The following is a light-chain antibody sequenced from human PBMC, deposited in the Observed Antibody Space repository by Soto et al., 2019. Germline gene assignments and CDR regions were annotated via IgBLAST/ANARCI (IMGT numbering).Light chain of an antibody. CDR1: SSNIGTNY. Sequence: QLVLTQPPSASGTPGQTVTISSSGSSSNIGTNYVFWYQQLPGTAPKLLIYGNNQRPSGVPDRFSGSRSGTSASLAISGLRPEDEADYYCAVWDDSLSGVVXGGGTKVTVL. CDR3: AVWDDSLSGVV. J-gene: IGLJ3*02. V-gene: IGLV1-47*01. CDR2: GNN.